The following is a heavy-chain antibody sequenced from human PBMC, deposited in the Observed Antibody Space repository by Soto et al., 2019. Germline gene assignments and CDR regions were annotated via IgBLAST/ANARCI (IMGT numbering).Heavy chain of an antibody. CDR2: IYYSGST. D-gene: IGHD3-10*02. V-gene: IGHV4-31*03. CDR3: ARLSSGERLNFDY. Sequence: QVQLQESGPGLVKPSQTLSLTCTVSGGSSSSGGYYWSWIRQHPGKGLEWIGYIYYSGSTYYNPSLKSRVTISLDTSKNQFSLKLSSVTAADTAMYYCARLSSGERLNFDYWGQGTLVTVSS. J-gene: IGHJ4*02. CDR1: GGSSSSGGYY.